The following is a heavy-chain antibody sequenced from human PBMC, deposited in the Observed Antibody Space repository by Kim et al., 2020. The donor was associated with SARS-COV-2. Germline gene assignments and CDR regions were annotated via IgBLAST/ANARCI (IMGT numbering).Heavy chain of an antibody. CDR1: GGSISSSSYY. Sequence: SETLSLTCTVSGGSISSSSYYWGWIRQPPGKGLEWIGSIYYSGSTYYNPSLKSRVTISVDTSKNQFSLKLSSVTAADTAVYYCARLSLAITMIVVDYDAFDIWGQGTMVTVSS. CDR3: ARLSLAITMIVVDYDAFDI. J-gene: IGHJ3*02. V-gene: IGHV4-39*01. CDR2: IYYSGST. D-gene: IGHD3-22*01.